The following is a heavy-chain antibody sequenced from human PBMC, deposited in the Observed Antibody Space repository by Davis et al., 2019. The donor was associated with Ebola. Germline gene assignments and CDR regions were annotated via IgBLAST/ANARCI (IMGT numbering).Heavy chain of an antibody. Sequence: GGSLRLSCAASGFTFTSYAMSWVRQAPGKGLEWVSAISTSGGSTYYADSVKGRFTISRDNSKNTLYLQMNSLRAEDTAVYYCARAGDWGTYYYYGMDVWGQGTTVTVSS. J-gene: IGHJ6*02. D-gene: IGHD7-27*01. CDR1: GFTFTSYA. CDR2: ISTSGGST. V-gene: IGHV3-23*01. CDR3: ARAGDWGTYYYYGMDV.